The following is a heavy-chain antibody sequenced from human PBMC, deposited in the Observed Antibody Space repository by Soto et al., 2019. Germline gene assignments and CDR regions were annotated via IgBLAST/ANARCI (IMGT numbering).Heavy chain of an antibody. CDR1: GGTINSYV. D-gene: IGHD3-22*01. Sequence: QVQLVQSGSEVKKPGSSVRVSCNASGGTINSYVISWVRQAPGQGLEWMGGIIPVFGTANYAQKFQGRVTITADESTSTAYMELSSLRSEDTAVYYCARSITMIVGTAAFDIWGQGTMVTVSS. J-gene: IGHJ3*02. CDR2: IIPVFGTA. V-gene: IGHV1-69*12. CDR3: ARSITMIVGTAAFDI.